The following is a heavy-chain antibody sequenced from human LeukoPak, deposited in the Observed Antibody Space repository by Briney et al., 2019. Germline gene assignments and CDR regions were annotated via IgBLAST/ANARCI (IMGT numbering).Heavy chain of an antibody. CDR2: IIPIFGTA. V-gene: IGHV1-69*13. Sequence: SVKVSCKASGGTFISYAISWGRQAPGQGLEWMGGIIPIFGTANYAQKFQGRVTITADESTSTAYMELSSLRSEDTAVYYCARLSGNVVVPAAIRDYWGQGTLVTVSS. CDR1: GGTFISYA. J-gene: IGHJ4*02. D-gene: IGHD2-2*01. CDR3: ARLSGNVVVPAAIRDY.